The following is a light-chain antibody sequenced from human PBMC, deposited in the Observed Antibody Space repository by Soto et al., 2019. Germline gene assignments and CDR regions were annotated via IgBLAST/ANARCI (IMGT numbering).Light chain of an antibody. CDR2: LEGSGSY. CDR3: ETWDSNTRV. V-gene: IGLV4-60*02. Sequence: QSVLTQSSSASASLGSSVKLTCTLSSGHSSYIIAWHQQQPGKAPRYLMKLEGSGSYTKGSGVPDRFSGSSSGADRYLTISPLQFEDEADYYCETWDSNTRVFGGGTKLTVL. CDR1: SGHSSYI. J-gene: IGLJ3*02.